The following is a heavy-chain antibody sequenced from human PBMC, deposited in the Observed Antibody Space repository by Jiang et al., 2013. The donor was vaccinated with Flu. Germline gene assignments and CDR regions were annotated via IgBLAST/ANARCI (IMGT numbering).Heavy chain of an antibody. D-gene: IGHD2/OR15-2a*01. Sequence: LLKPSETLSLTCTVSGASISSYYRHWIRQPAGKGLEWIGRIWPSGTTNYSPPHKSRVTISVDTSKNQFSLKLTSVTAADTALYYCARSPGSYFFDFWGQGTVVTVSS. CDR3: ARSPGSYFFDF. J-gene: IGHJ4*02. CDR2: IWPSGTT. CDR1: GASISSYY. V-gene: IGHV4-4*07.